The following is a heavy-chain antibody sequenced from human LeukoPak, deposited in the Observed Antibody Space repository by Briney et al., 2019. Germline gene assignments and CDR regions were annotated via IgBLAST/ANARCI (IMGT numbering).Heavy chain of an antibody. V-gene: IGHV3-48*03. D-gene: IGHD3-22*01. Sequence: GGSLRLSCAASGFTFSSYEMNWVRQAPGKGLEWVSYISSSGSTIYYADSVKGRFTISRYNAKNSLYLQMNSLRAEDTAVYYCARDGSGYSDPVDYWGQGTLVTVSS. CDR2: ISSSGSTI. CDR1: GFTFSSYE. CDR3: ARDGSGYSDPVDY. J-gene: IGHJ4*02.